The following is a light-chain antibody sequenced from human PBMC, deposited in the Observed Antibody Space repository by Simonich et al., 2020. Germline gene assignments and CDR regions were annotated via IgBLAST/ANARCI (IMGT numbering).Light chain of an antibody. Sequence: SYELTQPPSVSVSPGQTARITCAGDALPKQYAYWYQQKPGHDPVRVIYKDRERHSGIPERFSGSSSGTTVTLTISGVQAEDEADYYCQSADSSGTYVVFGGGTKLTVL. CDR1: ALPKQY. CDR3: QSADSSGTYVV. V-gene: IGLV3-25*03. J-gene: IGLJ2*01. CDR2: KDR.